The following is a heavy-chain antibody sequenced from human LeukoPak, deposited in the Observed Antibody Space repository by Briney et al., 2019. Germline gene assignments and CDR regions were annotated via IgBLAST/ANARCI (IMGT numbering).Heavy chain of an antibody. V-gene: IGHV1-2*02. CDR2: INPNSGGT. CDR1: GYTFTGYY. CDR3: ASASKTLNDAFDL. Sequence: PGASVKVTCKASGYTFTGYYVHWVRQAPGQGLEWMGWINPNSGGTNYAQKFQGRVTMTRDTSISTAYMELSRLRSDDTAVYYCASASKTLNDAFDLWGQVTMVTVSS. J-gene: IGHJ3*01.